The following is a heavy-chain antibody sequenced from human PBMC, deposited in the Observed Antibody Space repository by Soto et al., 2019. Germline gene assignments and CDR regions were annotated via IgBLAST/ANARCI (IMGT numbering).Heavy chain of an antibody. D-gene: IGHD3-3*01. V-gene: IGHV1-69*13. CDR1: GGTFSSYA. J-gene: IGHJ6*02. CDR2: IIPIFGTA. CDR3: ARVDTIFGVVPNYGMDV. Sequence: SVKVSGKASGGTFSSYAISWVRQAPGQGLEWMGGIIPIFGTANYAQKVQGRVTITADESTSTAYMELSSLRSEDTAVYYCARVDTIFGVVPNYGMDVWGQGTTVTVSS.